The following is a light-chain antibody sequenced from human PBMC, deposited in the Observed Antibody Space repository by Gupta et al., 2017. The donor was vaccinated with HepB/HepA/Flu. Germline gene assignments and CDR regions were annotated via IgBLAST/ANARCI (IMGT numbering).Light chain of an antibody. CDR1: QSVDTY. CDR2: EAS. V-gene: IGKV3-11*01. Sequence: ETVLTQSPATLSLSPGERATLSCRASQSVDTYLAWYQHKPGQAPRLLIYEASRRAAGIPARFSGSGSGTDFTLTITSLEPEDFAIYYCQQRSNWPPLTFGGGTKLEIK. CDR3: QQRSNWPPLT. J-gene: IGKJ4*01.